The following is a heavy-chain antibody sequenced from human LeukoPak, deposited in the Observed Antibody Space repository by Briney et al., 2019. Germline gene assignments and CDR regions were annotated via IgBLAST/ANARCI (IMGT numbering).Heavy chain of an antibody. V-gene: IGHV4-34*01. J-gene: IGHJ4*02. CDR3: ATGYSMYYFDY. Sequence: SETLPLTCAVYGGSFSGYYWSWIRQPPGKGLEWIGEINHSGSTNYNPSLKSRVTISVDTSKNQFSLKLSSVTAADTAVYYCATGYSMYYFDYWGQGTLVTVSS. CDR1: GGSFSGYY. CDR2: INHSGST. D-gene: IGHD2/OR15-2a*01.